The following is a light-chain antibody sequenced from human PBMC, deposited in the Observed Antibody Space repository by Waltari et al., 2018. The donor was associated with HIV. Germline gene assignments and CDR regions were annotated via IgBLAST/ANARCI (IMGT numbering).Light chain of an antibody. J-gene: IGLJ1*01. V-gene: IGLV2-14*03. CDR2: DVS. CDR1: SSDVGGYKY. CDR3: GSYTSSNTYV. Sequence: QSALTQPASASGSPGQSITISCTGTSSDVGGYKYVSWYQRYPGKAPKLMIYDVSNRPSGVSNRFSGSKSGNTASLTISGLQAEDEADYYCGSYTSSNTYVFGTGTKVTVL.